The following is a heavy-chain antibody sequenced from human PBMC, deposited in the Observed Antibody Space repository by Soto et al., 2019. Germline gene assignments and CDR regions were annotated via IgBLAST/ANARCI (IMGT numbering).Heavy chain of an antibody. J-gene: IGHJ4*02. V-gene: IGHV4-4*07. CDR3: ARDIRYYYVSGAAPSFDY. CDR2: IYTSGST. Sequence: PSETLSLTCTVSGGSISSYYWSWIRQPAGKGLEWIGRIYTSGSTNYNPSLKSRVTMSVDTSKNQFSLKLSSVTAADTAVYYCARDIRYYYVSGAAPSFDYWRQGTLVTVSS. D-gene: IGHD3-10*01. CDR1: GGSISSYY.